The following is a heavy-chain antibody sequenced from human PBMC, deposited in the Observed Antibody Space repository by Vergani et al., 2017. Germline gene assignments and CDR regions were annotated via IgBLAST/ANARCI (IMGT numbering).Heavy chain of an antibody. V-gene: IGHV3-30*18. Sequence: QVQLAESGGGRVKPGRSLRLSCAVSGFSFSSHVIYCVCQAPGKGLEWVAVISIDGSKKYYADSVKGRFTISRDNSKNTLDLQMNSLRTQDTAVYYCAKASSFTSESLQYNFSMDVWGKGATVTVS. CDR2: ISIDGSKK. CDR3: AKASSFTSESLQYNFSMDV. D-gene: IGHD3-10*01. CDR1: GFSFSSHV. J-gene: IGHJ6*03.